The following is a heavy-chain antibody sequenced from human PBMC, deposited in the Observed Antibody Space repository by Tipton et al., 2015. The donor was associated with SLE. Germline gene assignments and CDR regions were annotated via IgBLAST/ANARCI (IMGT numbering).Heavy chain of an antibody. D-gene: IGHD6-6*01. Sequence: LRLSCAVYGGSFSGYYWSWIRQPPGKGLEWIGEINHSGSTNYNPSLKSRVTISVDTSKNQFSRKLSSVTAADTAVYYCAGYSSSDLNWFDPWGQGTLVTVSS. CDR1: GGSFSGYY. J-gene: IGHJ5*02. CDR2: INHSGST. CDR3: AGYSSSDLNWFDP. V-gene: IGHV4-34*01.